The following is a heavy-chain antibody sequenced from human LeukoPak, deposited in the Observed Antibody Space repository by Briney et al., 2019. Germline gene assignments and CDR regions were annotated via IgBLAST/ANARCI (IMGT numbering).Heavy chain of an antibody. J-gene: IGHJ4*02. CDR3: ARADYYGSGSYYTSDY. CDR2: IRSSSSTM. Sequence: PGGSLRLSCAASGFTFSSYSMNWVRQAPGKGLEWVSYIRSSSSTMYYADSVKGRFTISRNNAKNSLYLQMSSLRAEDTAVYYCARADYYGSGSYYTSDYWGQGTLVTVSS. D-gene: IGHD3-10*01. V-gene: IGHV3-48*01. CDR1: GFTFSSYS.